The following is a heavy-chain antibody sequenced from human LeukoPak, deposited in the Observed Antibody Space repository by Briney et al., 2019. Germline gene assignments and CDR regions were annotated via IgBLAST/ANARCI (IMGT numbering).Heavy chain of an antibody. CDR1: GYTLTELS. CDR3: ARVGTYFYDSSSYGPYDI. J-gene: IGHJ3*02. CDR2: FDPEDGET. D-gene: IGHD3-22*01. Sequence: ASVKVSCKVSGYTLTELSMHWVRQAPGKGLEWMGGFDPEDGETIYAQKFQGRVTMTEDTSTDTAYMELRSLRSDDTAVYYCARVGTYFYDSSSYGPYDIWGQGTMVTVSS. V-gene: IGHV1-24*01.